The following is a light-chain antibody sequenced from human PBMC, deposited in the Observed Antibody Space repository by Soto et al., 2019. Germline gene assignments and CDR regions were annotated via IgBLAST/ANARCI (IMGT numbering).Light chain of an antibody. CDR3: QQYDRAPPIT. V-gene: IGKV3-20*01. CDR2: DTA. J-gene: IGKJ5*01. Sequence: EIVLTQSPGTLSLSPGERATLSCRASESVSRGYLAWYQQKPGQAPRLLIYDTASRASGIPHRFSASGSATDFTLTISRLEHEDFAVYYCQQYDRAPPITFGQGTRLEI. CDR1: ESVSRGY.